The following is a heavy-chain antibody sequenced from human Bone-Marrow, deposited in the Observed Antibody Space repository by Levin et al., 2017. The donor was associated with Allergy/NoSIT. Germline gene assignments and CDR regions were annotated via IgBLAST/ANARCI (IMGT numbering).Heavy chain of an antibody. Sequence: SETLSLTCAVYGGSFSGYYWSWIRQPPGKGLEWIGEINHSGSTNYNPSLKSRVTISVDTSKNQFSLKLSSVTAADTAVYYCARGGMVATFLEVVNFDYWGQGTLVTVSS. CDR2: INHSGST. J-gene: IGHJ4*02. CDR3: ARGGMVATFLEVVNFDY. CDR1: GGSFSGYY. V-gene: IGHV4-34*01. D-gene: IGHD5-12*01.